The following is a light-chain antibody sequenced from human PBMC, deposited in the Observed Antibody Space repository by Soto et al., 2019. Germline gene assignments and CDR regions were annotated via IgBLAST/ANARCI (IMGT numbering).Light chain of an antibody. V-gene: IGKV1-39*01. CDR1: QSISSW. CDR2: DAS. CDR3: QQSYSTPIT. Sequence: DTLMTQSPSSLSAAVGDRVNITRRASQSISSWLAWYQQKPGKARKLLIYDASSLESGVPSRFSGSRSGTDFTLTISSLQPEDFAPYYCQQSYSTPITFGQGTRLEIK. J-gene: IGKJ5*01.